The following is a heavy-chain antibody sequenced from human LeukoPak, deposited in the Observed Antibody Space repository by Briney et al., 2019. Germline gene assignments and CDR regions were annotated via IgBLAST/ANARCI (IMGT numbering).Heavy chain of an antibody. CDR1: GFTFSNYA. J-gene: IGHJ4*02. D-gene: IGHD6-19*01. CDR2: ISGGGGST. Sequence: GGSLRLSCATSGFTFSNYAMNWVRQAPGKGLEWVSVISGGGGSTYYADSVKGRFTISRDNSKNTLYLQMNSLRAEDTAAYYCAKGQYYFDYWGQGTLVTVSS. V-gene: IGHV3-23*01. CDR3: AKGQYYFDY.